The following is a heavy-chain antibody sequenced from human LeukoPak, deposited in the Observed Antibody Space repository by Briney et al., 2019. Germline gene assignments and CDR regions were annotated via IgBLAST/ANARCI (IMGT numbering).Heavy chain of an antibody. J-gene: IGHJ3*02. D-gene: IGHD5-18*01. CDR3: GRDTVGYGGAFDI. Sequence: GGSLRLSCVASGFTFSSYNMHWVRQAPGKGLEWVAVISYDGSNRYYADSVKGRSTISRDNSKNTLYLQVNSLRPEDTAVYYCGRDTVGYGGAFDIWGQGTMVTVSS. CDR2: ISYDGSNR. CDR1: GFTFSSYN. V-gene: IGHV3-30-3*01.